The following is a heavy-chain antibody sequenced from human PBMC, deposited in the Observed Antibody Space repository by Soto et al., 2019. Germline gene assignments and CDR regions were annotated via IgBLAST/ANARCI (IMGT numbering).Heavy chain of an antibody. CDR1: GFTFSSYG. CDR3: ARDSHVGSRWQLKADY. D-gene: IGHD6-19*01. V-gene: IGHV3-33*01. Sequence: GWSLRLSCAASGFTFSSYGMHWVRQAPGKGLEWVAVIWYDGSNKYYAESVKGRFTISRDNSKNTLYLQMNSLRAEDTAVYYCARDSHVGSRWQLKADYWDQGTIVCV. CDR2: IWYDGSNK. J-gene: IGHJ4*02.